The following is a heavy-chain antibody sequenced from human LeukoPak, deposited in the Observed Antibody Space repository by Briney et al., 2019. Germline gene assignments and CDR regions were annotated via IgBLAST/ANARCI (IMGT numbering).Heavy chain of an antibody. CDR1: GGSISSGGYY. CDR3: ARSTSSTSFYPA. CDR2: IYYSGST. J-gene: IGHJ5*02. Sequence: SETLSLTCTVSGGSISSGGYYWSWIRQHPGKGLEWIGYIYYSGSTYYNPSLKSRVTISVDTSKNQFSLKLSSVTAADTAVYYCARSTSSTSFYPAWGQGTLVTVSS. V-gene: IGHV4-31*03. D-gene: IGHD2-2*01.